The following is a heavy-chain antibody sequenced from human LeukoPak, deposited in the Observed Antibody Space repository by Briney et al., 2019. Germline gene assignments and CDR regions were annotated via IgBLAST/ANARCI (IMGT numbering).Heavy chain of an antibody. J-gene: IGHJ4*02. CDR2: ISSSSSTI. V-gene: IGHV3-48*01. CDR3: AREPRGYYYDSSAADY. D-gene: IGHD3-22*01. Sequence: GGSLRLSCAASGFTFSSYSMNWVRQAPGKGLEWVSYISSSSSTIYYADSVKGRFTISRDNAKNSLYLQMNSLRAEDTAVYYCAREPRGYYYDSSAADYWGQGTLVTVSS. CDR1: GFTFSSYS.